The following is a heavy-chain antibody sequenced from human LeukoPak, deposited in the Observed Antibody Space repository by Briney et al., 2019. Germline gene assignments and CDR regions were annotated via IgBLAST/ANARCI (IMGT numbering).Heavy chain of an antibody. CDR1: GGSISSGSYY. CDR2: IYTSGST. CDR3: SRGGYNYGHDAFDI. Sequence: KPSETLSLTCTVSGGSISSGSYYWSWIRQPAGKGLEWIGRIYTSGSTHYNPSLRSRVTISVDTSKNQFSLRMNSVTAADTAMYYCSRGGYNYGHDAFDIWGQGTMVTVS. J-gene: IGHJ3*02. D-gene: IGHD5-18*01. V-gene: IGHV4-61*02.